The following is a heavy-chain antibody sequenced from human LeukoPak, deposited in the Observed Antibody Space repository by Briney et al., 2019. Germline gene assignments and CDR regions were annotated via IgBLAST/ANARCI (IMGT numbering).Heavy chain of an antibody. V-gene: IGHV4-59*01. J-gene: IGHJ4*02. CDR3: ARGRGSADY. CDR1: GGSISSYY. Sequence: SETLSLTCTVAGGSISSYYWSWVRQPPGKGLEWIGYIYYSGSTNYNPSLKSRVTISVDTSKNQFSLKLSSVTAADTAVYYCARGRGSADYWGQGTLVTVSS. CDR2: IYYSGST. D-gene: IGHD1-26*01.